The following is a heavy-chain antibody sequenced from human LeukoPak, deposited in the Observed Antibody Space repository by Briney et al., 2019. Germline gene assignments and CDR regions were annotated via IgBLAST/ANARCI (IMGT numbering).Heavy chain of an antibody. D-gene: IGHD3-22*01. J-gene: IGHJ3*02. CDR3: ARDTHYYDSSGYFAFDI. CDR1: GGSISSYY. V-gene: IGHV4-59*01. Sequence: PSETLSLTCTVSGGSISSYYWSWIRQPPGKGLEWIGYIYYSGSTNYNPSLKSRVTISVDTFKNQFSLKLSSVTAADTAVYYCARDTHYYDSSGYFAFDIWGQGTMVTVSS. CDR2: IYYSGST.